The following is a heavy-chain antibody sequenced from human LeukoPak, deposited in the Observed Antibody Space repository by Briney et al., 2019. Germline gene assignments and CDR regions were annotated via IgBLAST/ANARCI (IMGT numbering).Heavy chain of an antibody. CDR2: INPSGGST. CDR1: GYTFTSYY. V-gene: IGHV1-46*01. D-gene: IGHD5-24*01. J-gene: IGHJ4*02. CDR3: AREPYRDGYNATLDY. Sequence: ASVKVSCKASGYTFTSYYMHWVRQVPGQGLEWMGIINPSGGSTSYAQKFQGRVTMTRDTSTSTVYMELSSLRSEDTAVYYCAREPYRDGYNATLDYWGQGTLVTVSS.